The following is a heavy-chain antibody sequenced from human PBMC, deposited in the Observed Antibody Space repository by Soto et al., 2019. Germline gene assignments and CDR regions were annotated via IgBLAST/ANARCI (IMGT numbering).Heavy chain of an antibody. J-gene: IGHJ6*02. CDR3: ARGGVEWLRTYYYYGMDV. CDR2: IWYDGSNK. D-gene: IGHD5-12*01. V-gene: IGHV3-33*08. Sequence: GGSLRLSCAASGFSFSSYGMHWVRQAPGKGLEWVEVIWYDGSNKYYADSVKGRFTISRDNSKNTLYLQMNSLRAEDTAVYYCARGGVEWLRTYYYYGMDVWGQGTTVTVSS. CDR1: GFSFSSYG.